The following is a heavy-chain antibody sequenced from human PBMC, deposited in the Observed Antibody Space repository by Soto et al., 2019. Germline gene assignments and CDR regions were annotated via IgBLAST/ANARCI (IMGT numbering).Heavy chain of an antibody. V-gene: IGHV3-74*01. CDR2: INPDGSST. CDR1: GFSFSSYW. D-gene: IGHD3-9*01. Sequence: DVQLVDSGGGLVQPGGSLRLSCVASGFSFSSYWMHWVRQAPGKGLEFISRINPDGSSTDHADSVKGRFTISRDNAENTLYLQMDSLRVEDTALYYCVRGTNDWHGVDVWGKGATVTVSS. J-gene: IGHJ6*04. CDR3: VRGTNDWHGVDV.